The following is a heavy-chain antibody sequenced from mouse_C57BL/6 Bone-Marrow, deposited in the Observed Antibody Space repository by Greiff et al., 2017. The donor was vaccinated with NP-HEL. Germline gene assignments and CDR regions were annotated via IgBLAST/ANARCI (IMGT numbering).Heavy chain of an antibody. D-gene: IGHD1-1*02. V-gene: IGHV14-4*01. CDR3: TKGSPGGTFFAY. Sequence: EVQLQQSGAELVRPGASVKLSCTASGFNIKDDYMHWVKQRPEQGLEWIGWIDPENGDTEYASKFQGKATITADTSSNTAYLQLSSLTSEDTAVYYCTKGSPGGTFFAYWGQGTLVTVSA. CDR1: GFNIKDDY. J-gene: IGHJ3*01. CDR2: IDPENGDT.